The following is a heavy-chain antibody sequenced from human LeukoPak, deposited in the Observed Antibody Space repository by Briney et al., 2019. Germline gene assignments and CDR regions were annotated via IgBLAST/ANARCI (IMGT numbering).Heavy chain of an antibody. Sequence: SETLSLTCTVSGGSISSSSYYWGWIRQPPGKGLEWIGSIYYSGSTYYNPSLKSRVTISVDTSKNQFSLKLSSVTAADTAVHYCARSPYCSGGSCYRYYYYYMDVWGKGTTVTISS. CDR1: GGSISSSSYY. V-gene: IGHV4-39*01. CDR2: IYYSGST. CDR3: ARSPYCSGGSCYRYYYYYMDV. D-gene: IGHD2-15*01. J-gene: IGHJ6*03.